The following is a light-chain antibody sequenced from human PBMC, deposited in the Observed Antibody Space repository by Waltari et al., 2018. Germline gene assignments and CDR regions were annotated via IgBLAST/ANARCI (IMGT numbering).Light chain of an antibody. V-gene: IGKV3-20*01. J-gene: IGKJ1*01. CDR3: QHYLRLPVT. Sequence: EIVLTQSPGTLSLSLGERATVSCRASQSVSRALAWYQQKPGQAPRLLLYGASTRATGIPDRFSGSGSGTDFSLTISRLEPDDFAVYYCQHYLRLPVTFGQGTTVEI. CDR2: GAS. CDR1: QSVSRA.